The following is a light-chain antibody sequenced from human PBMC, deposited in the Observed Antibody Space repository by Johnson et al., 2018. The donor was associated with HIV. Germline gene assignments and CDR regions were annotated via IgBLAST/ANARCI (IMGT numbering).Light chain of an antibody. CDR2: DNN. CDR3: GTWDSSLSARYV. V-gene: IGLV1-51*01. CDR1: NSNIGNNY. J-gene: IGLJ1*01. Sequence: QSALTQPPSVSAAPGQKVTISCSGSNSNIGNNYVSWYQQVPGTAPKLLIYDNNKRPSGIPDRFSGSKSDTSATLGITGLQTGDEADYYCGTWDSSLSARYVFGTGTKVTVL.